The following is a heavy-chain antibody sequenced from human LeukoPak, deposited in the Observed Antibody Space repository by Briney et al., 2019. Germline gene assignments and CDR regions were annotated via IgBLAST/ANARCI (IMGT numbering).Heavy chain of an antibody. CDR1: GYTFTSYA. Sequence: GASVKVSCKASGYTFTSYAITWVRQAPGQGLEWMGWISASKGNTNYAQKLQGRVTMTTDTSTTTAYMELRSLRSDDTAVYYCARVRLDNTMNFDYWGQGTLVTVS. V-gene: IGHV1-18*01. CDR2: ISASKGNT. D-gene: IGHD3-22*01. J-gene: IGHJ4*02. CDR3: ARVRLDNTMNFDY.